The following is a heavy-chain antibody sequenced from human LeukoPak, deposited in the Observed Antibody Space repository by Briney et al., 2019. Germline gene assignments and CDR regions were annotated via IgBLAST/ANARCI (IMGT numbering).Heavy chain of an antibody. V-gene: IGHV3-9*01. Sequence: GGSLRLSCAASGFNFKDYAMHWVRQTPGKGLEWVSGINWNSGSVGYADSVKGRFTISRDNGKNSLYLQMNSLRPEDTALYYCAKVFQTYYYDTTGYYFDYWGQGTLVTVSS. J-gene: IGHJ4*02. D-gene: IGHD3-22*01. CDR3: AKVFQTYYYDTTGYYFDY. CDR1: GFNFKDYA. CDR2: INWNSGSV.